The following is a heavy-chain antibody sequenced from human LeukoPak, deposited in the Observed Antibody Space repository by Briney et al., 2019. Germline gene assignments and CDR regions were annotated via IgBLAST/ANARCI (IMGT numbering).Heavy chain of an antibody. CDR3: AKEGSGVYSFDI. V-gene: IGHV3-48*01. Sequence: GGSLRLSCAASGFTFSTYSMNWVRQAPGKGLEWVSYISSSSSTIYYADSVKGRLTISRDNAKNSLYLQMNSLRAEDTAVYYCAKEGSGVYSFDIWGQGTMVTVSS. CDR1: GFTFSTYS. D-gene: IGHD3-22*01. J-gene: IGHJ3*02. CDR2: ISSSSSTI.